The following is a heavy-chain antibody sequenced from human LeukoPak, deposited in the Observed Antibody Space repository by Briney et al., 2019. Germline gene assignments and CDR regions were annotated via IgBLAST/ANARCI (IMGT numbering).Heavy chain of an antibody. CDR3: VRDRTKYCSSTSCPLDY. CDR1: GYSFTGYY. V-gene: IGHV1-2*02. Sequence: GASVKVSCKASGYSFTGYYMHWVRQAPGQGLEWMGWINPYSGGTNYAQKFQGRDTMTRDTSISTAYMELSRLRSDDTAVYYCVRDRTKYCSSTSCPLDYWGQGTLVTVSS. CDR2: INPYSGGT. D-gene: IGHD2-2*01. J-gene: IGHJ4*02.